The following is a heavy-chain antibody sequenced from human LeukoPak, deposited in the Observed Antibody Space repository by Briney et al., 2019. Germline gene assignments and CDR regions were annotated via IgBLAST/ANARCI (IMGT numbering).Heavy chain of an antibody. V-gene: IGHV3-7*05. J-gene: IGHJ4*02. CDR1: GFTLGAYW. D-gene: IGHD3-10*01. Sequence: GGSLRLSCAASGFTLGAYWMSWVRQAPGKGLEWVANIKQDGSDESYVDSVRGRFTISRDNAKSSLHLQMNSLRAEDTAVYYCARGGGFDYWGQGTLVTVSS. CDR3: ARGGGFDY. CDR2: IKQDGSDE.